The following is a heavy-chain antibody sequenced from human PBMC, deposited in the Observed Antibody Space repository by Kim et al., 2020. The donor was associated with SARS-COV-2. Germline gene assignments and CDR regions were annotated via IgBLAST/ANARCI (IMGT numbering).Heavy chain of an antibody. J-gene: IGHJ5*02. CDR1: GFTFSSYS. Sequence: GGSLRLSCAASGFTFSSYSMNWVRQAPGKGLEWVSSISSSSSYIYYADSVKGRFTISRDNDKNSLYLQMNSLRAEDTAVYYCARELRYFDWLLPWGQGTLVTVSS. D-gene: IGHD3-9*01. CDR2: ISSSSSYI. CDR3: ARELRYFDWLLP. V-gene: IGHV3-21*01.